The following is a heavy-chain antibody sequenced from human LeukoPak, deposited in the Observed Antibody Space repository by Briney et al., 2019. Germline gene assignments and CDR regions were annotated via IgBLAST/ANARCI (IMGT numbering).Heavy chain of an antibody. CDR2: IRYDGSNK. CDR1: GFTFSSYG. V-gene: IGHV3-30*02. D-gene: IGHD3-22*01. Sequence: GGSLRLSCAASGFTFSSYGMHWVRQAPGKGLEWVAFIRYDGSNKYYADSVKGRFTISRDNSKNTLYLQMNSLRAEDTVVYYCARATPITMIVVVITTPGYWGQGTLVTVSS. CDR3: ARATPITMIVVVITTPGY. J-gene: IGHJ4*02.